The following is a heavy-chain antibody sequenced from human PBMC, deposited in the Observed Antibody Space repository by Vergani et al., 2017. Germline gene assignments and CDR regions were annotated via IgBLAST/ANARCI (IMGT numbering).Heavy chain of an antibody. Sequence: QVQLVQSGSEVKKPGASVKVSCRASGYTFTNYAVNWVRKAPGQGLEWMGWINSNSGNPSYAQGFKGRVVFSLDSSVSTSYLQINSLQPEDTAVYYCVRTGSGSCTGRSCYSGWFDPWGQGTLVTVSS. D-gene: IGHD2-15*01. CDR3: VRTGSGSCTGRSCYSGWFDP. CDR2: INSNSGNP. V-gene: IGHV7-4-1*02. CDR1: GYTFTNYA. J-gene: IGHJ5*02.